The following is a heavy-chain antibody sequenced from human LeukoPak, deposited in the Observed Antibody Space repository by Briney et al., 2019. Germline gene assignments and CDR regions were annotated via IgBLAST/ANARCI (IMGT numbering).Heavy chain of an antibody. J-gene: IGHJ4*02. V-gene: IGHV3-30-3*01. CDR2: ISYDGSNK. D-gene: IGHD1-26*01. Sequence: RAGGSLRLSCAASGFTFSSYAMHWVRQAPGKGLEWVAVISYDGSNKYYADSVKGRFTISRDNSKNTLYLRMNSLRAEDTAVYYCAKAAIVGATTHYWGQGTLVTVSS. CDR1: GFTFSSYA. CDR3: AKAAIVGATTHY.